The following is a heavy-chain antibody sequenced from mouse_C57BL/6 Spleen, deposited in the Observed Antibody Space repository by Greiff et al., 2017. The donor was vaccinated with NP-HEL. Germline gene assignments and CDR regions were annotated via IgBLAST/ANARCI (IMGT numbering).Heavy chain of an antibody. Sequence: EVMLVESGGGLVQPGGSPSLSCAASGFTFTDYYMSWVRQPPGKALEWLGFIRNKANGYTTEYSASVKGRFTISRDNSQSILYLQMNALRAEDSATYYCARPYLNSGYYAMDYWGQGTSVTVSS. CDR2: IRNKANGYTT. CDR3: ARPYLNSGYYAMDY. D-gene: IGHD3-1*01. V-gene: IGHV7-3*01. CDR1: GFTFTDYY. J-gene: IGHJ4*01.